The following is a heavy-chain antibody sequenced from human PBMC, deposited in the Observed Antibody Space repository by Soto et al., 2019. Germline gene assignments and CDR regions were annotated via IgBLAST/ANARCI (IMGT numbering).Heavy chain of an antibody. CDR3: ARGGRGGSQAYHYYYMDV. CDR2: IRNKANSYTT. V-gene: IGHV3-72*01. D-gene: IGHD3-16*01. J-gene: IGHJ6*03. CDR1: GFTFSDHY. Sequence: GSLRLSCAASGFTFSDHYLDWVRQAPGKGLEWVGRIRNKANSYTTEYAASVKGRFTISRDDSQNSVYLYMDRLKTDDTAVYFCARGGRGGSQAYHYYYMDVWGKGTTVTVSS.